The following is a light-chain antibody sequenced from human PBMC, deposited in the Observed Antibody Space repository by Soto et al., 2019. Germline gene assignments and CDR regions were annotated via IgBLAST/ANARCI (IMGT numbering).Light chain of an antibody. CDR2: GNT. V-gene: IGLV1-40*01. CDR3: QSYDNSLSVVV. CDR1: SSNIGADSD. Sequence: QLVLTQPPSVSGAPGQRVTISCTGSSSNIGADSDVHWYQQLPGAAPKLNIIGNTHRPSGVPDRFSGSKSGSSGSLAITGLQAEDEADYYCQSYDNSLSVVVFGGGTKLTVL. J-gene: IGLJ2*01.